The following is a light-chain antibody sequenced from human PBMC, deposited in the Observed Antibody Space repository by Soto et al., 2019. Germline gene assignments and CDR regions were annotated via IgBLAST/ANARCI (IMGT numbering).Light chain of an antibody. CDR1: QSVSSN. Sequence: EIVMTQSPDTLSVSPGEGATLSCRASQSVSSNLVWYQQKPGQAPRLLIYGASTRATGIPARFSGSGSGTEFTLTISSLQSEDFAVYYCQQRSNWPPKFGQGTKVEIK. CDR3: QQRSNWPPK. V-gene: IGKV3-15*01. CDR2: GAS. J-gene: IGKJ1*01.